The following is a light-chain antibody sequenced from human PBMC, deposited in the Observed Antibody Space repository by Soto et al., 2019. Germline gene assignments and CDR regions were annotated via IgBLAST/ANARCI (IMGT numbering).Light chain of an antibody. Sequence: DIVLTQSPDSLAVSLGERATINCKSSQSVLYSSNNKNYLAWYQQRPGQPPKLLIYGASTRESGVPDRFSGSGSGTDFILTISSLQAEDVAVYYCQQYYSTPYTFGPGTKLEI. CDR3: QQYYSTPYT. CDR1: QSVLYSSNNKNY. J-gene: IGKJ2*01. V-gene: IGKV4-1*01. CDR2: GAS.